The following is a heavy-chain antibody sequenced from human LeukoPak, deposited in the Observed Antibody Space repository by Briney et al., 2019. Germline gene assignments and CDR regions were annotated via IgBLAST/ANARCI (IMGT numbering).Heavy chain of an antibody. CDR3: ARVDGDGYNSYYFDY. CDR1: GFTVSSNY. J-gene: IGHJ4*02. D-gene: IGHD5-24*01. CDR2: IYSGGST. V-gene: IGHV3-53*01. Sequence: GGSLRLSCAASGFTVSSNYMSWVRQAPGKGLEWVSVIYSGGSTYYADSVKGRFTISRDNSKNTLYLQMNSLRAEDTAVYYCARVDGDGYNSYYFDYWGQGTLVTVSS.